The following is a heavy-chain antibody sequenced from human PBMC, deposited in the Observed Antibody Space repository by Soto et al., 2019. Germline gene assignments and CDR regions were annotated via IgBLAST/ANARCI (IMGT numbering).Heavy chain of an antibody. CDR2: INPNSGGT. J-gene: IGHJ4*02. Sequence: ASVNVSCKASGYTFTGYYMHWVRQAPGQGLEWMGWINPNSGGTNYAQKFQGWVTMTRDTSISTAYMELSRLRSDDTAVYYCAISTYYYDSSGYYYVAPFDYWGQGTLVTVS. CDR3: AISTYYYDSSGYYYVAPFDY. V-gene: IGHV1-2*04. CDR1: GYTFTGYY. D-gene: IGHD3-22*01.